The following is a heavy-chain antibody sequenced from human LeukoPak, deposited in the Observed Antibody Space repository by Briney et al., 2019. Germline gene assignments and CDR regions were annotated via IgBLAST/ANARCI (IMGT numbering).Heavy chain of an antibody. CDR2: IRSRAYGGTT. J-gene: IGHJ3*02. CDR3: SRESGGRLDYYDSGRYVTAFDI. V-gene: IGHV3-49*03. D-gene: IGHD3-22*01. Sequence: GGSLRLSCTASGFTFGDYAMSWFRQAPGKGLEWVGFIRSRAYGGTTEYAASVKGRFSISREDSKSTAYLQMSSLKTEDTALYYCSRESGGRLDYYDSGRYVTAFDIWGQGTMVTVSS. CDR1: GFTFGDYA.